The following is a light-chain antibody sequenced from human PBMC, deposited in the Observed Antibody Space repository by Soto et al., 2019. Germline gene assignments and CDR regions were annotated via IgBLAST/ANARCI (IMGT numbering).Light chain of an antibody. Sequence: EIVLTQSPGTLSLSPGERATLSCRARQSVSSSYLAWYQQKPGQAPRLLIYGASSRATGIPDRFSGSGSGTDFTLTISRLEPEDFAVYYCQQYGSSPFGQGTKVDIK. CDR1: QSVSSSY. CDR2: GAS. J-gene: IGKJ1*01. CDR3: QQYGSSP. V-gene: IGKV3-20*01.